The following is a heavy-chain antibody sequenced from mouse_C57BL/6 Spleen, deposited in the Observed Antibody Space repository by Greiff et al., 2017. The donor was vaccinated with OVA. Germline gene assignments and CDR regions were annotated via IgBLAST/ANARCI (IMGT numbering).Heavy chain of an antibody. J-gene: IGHJ2*01. CDR1: GFSLTSYG. CDR2: IWSGGST. CDR3: ARAYYSNPDYFDY. Sequence: VQLQESGPGLVQPSQSLSITCTVSGFSLTSYGVHWVRQSPGKGLEWLGVIWSGGSTDYNAAFISRLSISKDNSKSQVFFKMNSLQADDTAIYYCARAYYSNPDYFDYWGQGTTLAVSS. D-gene: IGHD2-5*01. V-gene: IGHV2-2*01.